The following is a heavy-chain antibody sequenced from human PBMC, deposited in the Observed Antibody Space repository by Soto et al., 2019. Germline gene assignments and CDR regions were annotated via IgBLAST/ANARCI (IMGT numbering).Heavy chain of an antibody. V-gene: IGHV4-30-4*07. J-gene: IGHJ4*02. CDR3: ARGQSIVAAIDYFDY. Sequence: SETLSLTCSVSGAYVSSGGYSWSWIRQPPGKGLEWIGYVYQSGRTYGSVTTSYNPSLKSRVTISVDRSTNQFSLKLISVTAADTAVYFCARGQSIVAAIDYFDYWGQGSLVTVSS. D-gene: IGHD5-12*01. CDR2: VYQSGRT. CDR1: GAYVSSGGYS.